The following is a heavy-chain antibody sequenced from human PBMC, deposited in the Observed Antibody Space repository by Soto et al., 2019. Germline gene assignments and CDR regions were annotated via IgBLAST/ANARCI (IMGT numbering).Heavy chain of an antibody. Sequence: GASVKVSCKASGYTLTTFFMHWVRQAPGQGLEWMGVISPGYPAGGSTTYAQKFQGRVTMTTDTSTSTVYMELSRLRSDDTAVYYCAREAIVAGATTGMDVWGQGTTVTVSS. D-gene: IGHD1-26*01. V-gene: IGHV1-46*01. CDR1: GYTLTTFF. J-gene: IGHJ6*02. CDR3: AREAIVAGATTGMDV. CDR2: ISPGYPAGGST.